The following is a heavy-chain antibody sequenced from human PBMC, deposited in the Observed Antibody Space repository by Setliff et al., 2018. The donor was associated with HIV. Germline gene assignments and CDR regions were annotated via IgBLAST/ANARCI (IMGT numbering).Heavy chain of an antibody. V-gene: IGHV4-39*01. J-gene: IGHJ4*02. CDR3: ADWNDSRRYYDLGGFDD. Sequence: PSETLSLTCTGSGGSISRSTYYWGWIRQPPGKVLEWIGNIYFRGDTYYNPALKTGVTISVDTSKNQFSLKLISVTTADTAVYYCADWNDSRRYYDLGGFDDWGQGARVTVSS. CDR1: GGSISRSTYY. D-gene: IGHD3-22*01. CDR2: IYFRGDT.